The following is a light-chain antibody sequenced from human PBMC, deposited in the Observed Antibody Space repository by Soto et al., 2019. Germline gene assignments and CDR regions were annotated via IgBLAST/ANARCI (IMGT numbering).Light chain of an antibody. CDR3: QQYDNLPFT. V-gene: IGKV1-33*01. CDR2: DAS. J-gene: IGKJ3*01. CDR1: QDISNY. Sequence: DIPMTQSPSSLSASVGDRVTITCQASQDISNYLSWYQQKPGKAPKLLIYDASYLETGVPSRFSGSVSGTDFTFTISSLQPEDIATYYCQQYDNLPFTFGPGTKVDIK.